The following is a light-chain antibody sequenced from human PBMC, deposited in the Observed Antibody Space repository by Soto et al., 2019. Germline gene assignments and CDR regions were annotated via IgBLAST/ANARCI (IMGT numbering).Light chain of an antibody. J-gene: IGLJ1*01. Sequence: QSALTQPASVSGSPGQSITISCTGTSSDVGAYNFVSWYQQHPGKAPKLVIYEVNNRPSGVSNRFSGSKSGNTASLTISGLQAEDEADYYCSSYTGSDTGVFGTGTKVTVL. V-gene: IGLV2-14*01. CDR3: SSYTGSDTGV. CDR2: EVN. CDR1: SSDVGAYNF.